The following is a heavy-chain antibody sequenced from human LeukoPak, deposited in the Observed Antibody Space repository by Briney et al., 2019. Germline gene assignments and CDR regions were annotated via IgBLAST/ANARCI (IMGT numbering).Heavy chain of an antibody. J-gene: IGHJ4*02. CDR3: ARPPLYSYGCFDY. CDR1: GFTFSTYW. CDR2: IKQDGSEK. V-gene: IGHV3-7*01. Sequence: GGSLRLSCAASGFTFSTYWMTWVRQAPGKGLEWVANIKQDGSEKYYVDSVKGRFTISRDNAKNSLYLQMNSLRAEDTAVYYCARPPLYSYGCFDYCGQGTLVTVSS. D-gene: IGHD5-18*01.